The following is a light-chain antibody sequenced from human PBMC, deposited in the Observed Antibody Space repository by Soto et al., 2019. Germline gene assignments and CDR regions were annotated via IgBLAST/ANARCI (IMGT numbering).Light chain of an antibody. CDR3: QQYGSSPGT. V-gene: IGKV3-20*01. CDR1: QSVSSSY. J-gene: IGKJ1*01. CDR2: GAS. Sequence: EIVLTQSPGTLSLSPGERATLSCRASQSVSSSYLAWYQQKPGQAPRLLIYGASSRATGIPDRFSGSGPGTDFTPTISRLEPEDFAVYYCQQYGSSPGTFGQGTK.